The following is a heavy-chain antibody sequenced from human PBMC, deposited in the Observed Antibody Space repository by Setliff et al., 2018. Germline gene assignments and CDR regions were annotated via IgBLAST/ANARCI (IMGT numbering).Heavy chain of an antibody. V-gene: IGHV4-38-2*01. CDR1: GYSINSPFT. CDR2: IFDSGST. CDR3: ASQRLARYFES. D-gene: IGHD2-21*01. Sequence: PSETLSLTCVVSGYSINSPFTWGWIRQPPGKGLEWIGTIFDSGSTFYNPSLNSRVTMSIDTSKKEFSLRLSSVTAADTAVYYCASQRLARYFESWGQGILVTVSS. J-gene: IGHJ4*02.